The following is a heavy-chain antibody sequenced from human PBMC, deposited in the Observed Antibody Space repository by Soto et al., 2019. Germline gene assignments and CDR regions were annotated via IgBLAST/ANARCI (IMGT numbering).Heavy chain of an antibody. Sequence: SETLSLTCTVSGGSISSGGYYWSWIRQPPGKGLEWIGYIYYSGSTYYNPSLKSRVTISVDTSKNQFSLKLSSVTAADTAVYYCARAWGSTVYFDYWGQGTLVTVSS. CDR2: IYYSGST. D-gene: IGHD4-17*01. J-gene: IGHJ4*02. V-gene: IGHV4-30-4*08. CDR3: ARAWGSTVYFDY. CDR1: GGSISSGGYY.